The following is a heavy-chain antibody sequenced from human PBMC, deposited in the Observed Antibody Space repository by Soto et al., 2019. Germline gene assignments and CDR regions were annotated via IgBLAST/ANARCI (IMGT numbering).Heavy chain of an antibody. CDR3: ARRRLGELSPFDY. V-gene: IGHV1-69*13. CDR1: GGTFSSYA. D-gene: IGHD3-16*02. Sequence: SVKVSCKASGGTFSSYAISWVRQAPGQGLEWMGGIIPIFGTANYAQKFQGRVTITADESTSTAYMELSSLRSEDKAVYYCARRRLGELSPFDYWGQGTLVTVSS. J-gene: IGHJ4*02. CDR2: IIPIFGTA.